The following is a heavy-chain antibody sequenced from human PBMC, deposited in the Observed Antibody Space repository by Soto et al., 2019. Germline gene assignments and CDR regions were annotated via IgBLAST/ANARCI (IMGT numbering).Heavy chain of an antibody. CDR2: IYHSGST. J-gene: IGHJ4*02. CDR1: GCSISSGGYS. Sequence: PSETLSLTCAVSGCSISSGGYSWSWIRQPPGKGLEWIGYIYHSGSTYYNPSLKSRVTISVDRSKNQFSLKLSSVTAADTAVYYCASGPIGDYTDGFDYWGQGTLVTVSS. CDR3: ASGPIGDYTDGFDY. D-gene: IGHD4-17*01. V-gene: IGHV4-30-2*01.